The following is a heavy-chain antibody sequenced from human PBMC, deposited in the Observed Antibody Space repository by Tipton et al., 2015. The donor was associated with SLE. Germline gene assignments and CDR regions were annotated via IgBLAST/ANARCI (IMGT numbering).Heavy chain of an antibody. CDR1: GDSINSHY. J-gene: IGHJ4*02. CDR3: ARDEYRYDGTGYHLLGHFDY. D-gene: IGHD3-22*01. V-gene: IGHV4-39*07. CDR2: IYYTGNT. Sequence: TLSLTCTVSGDSINSHYWGWIRQPPGKGLEWIGNIYYTGNTFYSPSLKSRVTISVDTSKNQFSLKLSSVTAADTAVYYCARDEYRYDGTGYHLLGHFDYWGQGTLVTVSS.